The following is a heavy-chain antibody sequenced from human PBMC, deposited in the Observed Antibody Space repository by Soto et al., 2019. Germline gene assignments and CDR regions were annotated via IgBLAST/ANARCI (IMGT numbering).Heavy chain of an antibody. CDR3: AGGEVVPAAMNNWFDP. CDR1: GGSISSYY. D-gene: IGHD2-2*01. Sequence: SETLSLTCTVSGGSISSYYWSWIRQPPGKGLEWIGDIYHSGSTNYNPSLKSRVTISVDTSKNQFSLKLSSVTAADTAVYYCAGGEVVPAAMNNWFDPWGQGTLVTVSS. CDR2: IYHSGST. J-gene: IGHJ5*02. V-gene: IGHV4-59*12.